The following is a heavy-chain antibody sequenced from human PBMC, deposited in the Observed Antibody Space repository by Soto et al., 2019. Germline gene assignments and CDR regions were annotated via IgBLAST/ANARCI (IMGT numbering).Heavy chain of an antibody. D-gene: IGHD4-17*01. J-gene: IGHJ6*02. CDR2: IIPILGIA. CDR1: GGTFSSYT. Sequence: QVQLVQSGAEVKKPASSVKVSCKASGGTFSSYTISWVRQAPGRGLEWMGRIIPILGIANYAQKFQGRVTITADKSMSTAYMELSSLRSEDTAVYYCARPRTMVTTLGMVVWGQGTTVTVSS. CDR3: ARPRTMVTTLGMVV. V-gene: IGHV1-69*02.